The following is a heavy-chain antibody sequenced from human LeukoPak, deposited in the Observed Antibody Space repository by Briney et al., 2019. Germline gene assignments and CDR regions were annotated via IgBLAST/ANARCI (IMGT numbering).Heavy chain of an antibody. Sequence: PGRSLSLSCAASGFTLSIYSTHWVRHAPGKGLEWVSSISSASAYRYYAHSVKGRFTISRDNAKNSLHLQMNSLRAEDSAVYYCTRGPTLIGVAGTWPLDDWGQGTLVTVSS. J-gene: IGHJ4*02. CDR3: TRGPTLIGVAGTWPLDD. CDR1: GFTLSIYS. CDR2: ISSASAYR. V-gene: IGHV3-21*01. D-gene: IGHD6-19*01.